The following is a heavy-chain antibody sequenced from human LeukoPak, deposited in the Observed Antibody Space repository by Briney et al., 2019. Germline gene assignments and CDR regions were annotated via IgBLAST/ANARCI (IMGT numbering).Heavy chain of an antibody. Sequence: PGGCLRLSCAASGFTFSSYGMHWVRQAPGKGLEWVAVIWYEGNNKYYSDSVKGRFTISRDNSKNTLYLQMNSLRAEDTAVYYCAKDGGWVAQGLFDYWGPGTLVTVSS. V-gene: IGHV3-33*06. CDR2: IWYEGNNK. CDR1: GFTFSSYG. CDR3: AKDGGWVAQGLFDY. D-gene: IGHD2-15*01. J-gene: IGHJ4*02.